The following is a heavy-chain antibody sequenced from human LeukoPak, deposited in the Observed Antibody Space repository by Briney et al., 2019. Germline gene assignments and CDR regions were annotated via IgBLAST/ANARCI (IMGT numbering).Heavy chain of an antibody. CDR3: AKDSDSSGYDAFDM. Sequence: HPGGSLRLSCAASGFTFDDYAMHWVRQAPGKGLEWVSGISWNSGSIGYVDSVKGRFTISRDNAKNSLYLQMNSLRAEDTALYYCAKDSDSSGYDAFDMWGQGTMVTVS. V-gene: IGHV3-9*01. CDR2: ISWNSGSI. J-gene: IGHJ3*02. D-gene: IGHD3-22*01. CDR1: GFTFDDYA.